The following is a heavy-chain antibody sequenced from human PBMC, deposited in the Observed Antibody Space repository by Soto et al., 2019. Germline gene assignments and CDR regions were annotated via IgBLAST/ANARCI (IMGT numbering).Heavy chain of an antibody. V-gene: IGHV3-33*01. Sequence: LRLSCAASGFSSSSYAMLWFRQPPGKELEWVAVIWYDGSNKYYADSVKGRFTISRDNSKNTLYLQMNSLRAEDTAVYYCARDPAGFDSSSWYNFGYYYYGMDVWGQGTTVNVSS. J-gene: IGHJ6*02. CDR2: IWYDGSNK. D-gene: IGHD6-13*01. CDR3: ARDPAGFDSSSWYNFGYYYYGMDV. CDR1: GFSSSSYA.